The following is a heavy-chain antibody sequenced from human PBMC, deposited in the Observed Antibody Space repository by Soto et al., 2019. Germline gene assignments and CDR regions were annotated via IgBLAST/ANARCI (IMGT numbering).Heavy chain of an antibody. CDR2: IYDSGAT. CDR1: GGSSSGYY. D-gene: IGHD3-16*01. J-gene: IGHJ5*02. Sequence: PSETLSLTCAVYGGSSSGYYWTWIRQPPGKQMEWIGYIYDSGATKYNPSLKSRVTISQDTSKNQFSLKMNSVTPSDTAVYYCARDWGPYWFDPWGQGILVTVSS. CDR3: ARDWGPYWFDP. V-gene: IGHV4-59*01.